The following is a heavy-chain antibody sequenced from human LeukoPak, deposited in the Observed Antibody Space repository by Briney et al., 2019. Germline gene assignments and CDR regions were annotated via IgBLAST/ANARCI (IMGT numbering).Heavy chain of an antibody. V-gene: IGHV4-38-2*01. CDR2: IYHSGST. CDR1: GYSISSGYY. J-gene: IGHJ4*02. CDR3: ARAAGRWLPFFDY. Sequence: TSETLSLTCAVSGYSISSGYYWGWIRQPPGKGLEWIGTIYHSGSTYYNPSLKSRVTISVDTSKSQFSLKLSSVTAADTAVYYCARAAGRWLPFFDYWGQGTLVTVSS. D-gene: IGHD5-24*01.